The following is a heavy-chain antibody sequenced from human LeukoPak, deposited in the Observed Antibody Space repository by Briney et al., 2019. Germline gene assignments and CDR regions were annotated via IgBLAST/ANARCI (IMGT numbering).Heavy chain of an antibody. D-gene: IGHD3-10*01. Sequence: EASVKVSCKASGGTFSSYAISWVGQAPGQGLEWMGRIIPIFGIANYAQKFQGRVTITADKSTSTAYMELSSLRSEDTAVYYCAYDAYGSGSYYEDYWGQGTLVTVSS. CDR1: GGTFSSYA. CDR3: AYDAYGSGSYYEDY. V-gene: IGHV1-69*04. CDR2: IIPIFGIA. J-gene: IGHJ4*02.